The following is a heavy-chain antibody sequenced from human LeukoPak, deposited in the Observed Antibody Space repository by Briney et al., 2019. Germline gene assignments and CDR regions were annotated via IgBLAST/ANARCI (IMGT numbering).Heavy chain of an antibody. CDR3: ARDARGAAAADDAFDI. V-gene: IGHV1-18*01. D-gene: IGHD6-13*01. CDR2: ISAYNGNT. Sequence: ASVKVSCKASGYTFTSYGISWVRQAPGQRLEWMGWISAYNGNTNYAQKLQGRVTMTTDTSTSTAYMELRSLRSDDTAVYYCARDARGAAAADDAFDIWGQGTMVTVSP. J-gene: IGHJ3*02. CDR1: GYTFTSYG.